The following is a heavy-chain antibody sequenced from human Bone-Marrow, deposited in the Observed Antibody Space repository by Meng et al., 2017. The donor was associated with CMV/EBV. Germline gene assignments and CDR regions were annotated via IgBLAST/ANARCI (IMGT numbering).Heavy chain of an antibody. CDR3: ALRFIASNTWYEADY. D-gene: IGHD6-13*01. CDR1: GGSINSGSYY. J-gene: IGHJ4*02. Sequence: SEILSLTCTVSGGSINSGSYYWSWIRQPPGKGLEWIGYIFYSGSTNYNPSLKSRVTISVDTSKNQFSLKLNSVTAADTAVYYCALRFIASNTWYEADYWGQGARVTVSS. CDR2: IFYSGST. V-gene: IGHV4-61*01.